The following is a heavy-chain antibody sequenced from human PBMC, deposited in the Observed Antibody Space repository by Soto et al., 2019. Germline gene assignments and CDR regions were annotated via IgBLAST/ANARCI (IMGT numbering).Heavy chain of an antibody. V-gene: IGHV1-18*01. D-gene: IGHD3-3*01. CDR2: ISAYNGNT. CDR1: GYTFTSYG. CDR3: ARSLRFLEWLLPGGGRNYGMDV. J-gene: IGHJ6*02. Sequence: QVQLVQSGAEVKKPGASVKVSCKASGYTFTSYGISWVRQAPGQGLEWMGWISAYNGNTNYAQKLQGRVTMTTDTSTSTAYMELRSLRSDDTAVYYCARSLRFLEWLLPGGGRNYGMDVWGQGTTVTVSS.